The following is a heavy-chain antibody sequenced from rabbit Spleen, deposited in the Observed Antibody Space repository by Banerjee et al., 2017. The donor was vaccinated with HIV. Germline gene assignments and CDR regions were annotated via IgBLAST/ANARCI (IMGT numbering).Heavy chain of an antibody. J-gene: IGHJ6*01. D-gene: IGHD8-1*01. CDR1: GIDFSNYYY. CDR2: IDSGSSGFT. Sequence: QQQLEESGGGLVKPGGTLTLTCEASGIDFSNYYYMCWVRQAPGKGLEWIACIDSGSSGFTYFASWAKGRFTISKTSSTTVTLQMTSLTAADTATYFCARDSGSSFSSYGMDLWGQGTLVTVS. CDR3: ARDSGSSFSSYGMDL. V-gene: IGHV1S45*01.